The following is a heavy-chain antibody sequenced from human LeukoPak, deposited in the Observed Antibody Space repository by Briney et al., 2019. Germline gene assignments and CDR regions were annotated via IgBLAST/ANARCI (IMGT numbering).Heavy chain of an antibody. CDR1: GGSFSGYY. CDR2: INHSGST. V-gene: IGHV4-34*01. D-gene: IGHD6-19*01. CDR3: ARHGRRTAVARRFDY. Sequence: PSETLSLTCAVYGGSFSGYYWSWLRQPPGKGLEWIGEINHSGSTNYNPSLKSRVTISVDTSKNQFSLKLSSVTAADTAVYYCARHGRRTAVARRFDYWGQGTLVTVSS. J-gene: IGHJ4*02.